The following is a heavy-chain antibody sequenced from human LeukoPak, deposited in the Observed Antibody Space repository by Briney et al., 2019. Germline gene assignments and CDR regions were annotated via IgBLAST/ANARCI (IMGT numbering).Heavy chain of an antibody. Sequence: ASVKVSCKAFGYTFTAYYIHWMRQAPGQGLEWMGWISPSDGATRYAPKFQGRVTMTGDTSISTAYMELSRLTSDDTAIYYCARADRLHGGPYLIGPWGQGTLVTVSS. CDR1: GYTFTAYY. CDR2: ISPSDGAT. CDR3: ARADRLHGGPYLIGP. J-gene: IGHJ5*02. V-gene: IGHV1-2*02. D-gene: IGHD2-21*01.